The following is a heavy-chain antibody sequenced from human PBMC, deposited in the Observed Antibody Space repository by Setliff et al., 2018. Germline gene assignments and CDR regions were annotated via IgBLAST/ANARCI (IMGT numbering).Heavy chain of an antibody. V-gene: IGHV4-30-4*08. CDR1: GDSISSGDYF. D-gene: IGHD6-19*01. CDR3: AREQWLDPPGYYYMDV. CDR2: IYHSGSA. Sequence: SETLSLTCTVSGDSISSGDYFWSWIRQPPGKGLEWIAYIYHSGSAYYNPSLESRVTMSVDTSKNQFSLKLNSVTAADTAVYYCAREQWLDPPGYYYMDVWAKGTTVTVSS. J-gene: IGHJ6*03.